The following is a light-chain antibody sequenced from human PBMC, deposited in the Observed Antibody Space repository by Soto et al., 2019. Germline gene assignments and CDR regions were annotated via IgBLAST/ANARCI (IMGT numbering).Light chain of an antibody. V-gene: IGKV1-5*01. CDR1: QSISNW. Sequence: IQLTQSPSTLPASVGDRVTLTCRASQSISNWLAWYQQKPGTAPKLLIYHASILETAVPSRFSGNGSGTEFTLPISSLQPGDFATYYCQQYRTYSFGQGSRVETK. CDR3: QQYRTYS. J-gene: IGKJ1*01. CDR2: HAS.